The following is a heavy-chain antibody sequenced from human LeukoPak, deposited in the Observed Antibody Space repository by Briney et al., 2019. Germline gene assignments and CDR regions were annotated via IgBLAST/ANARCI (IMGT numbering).Heavy chain of an antibody. J-gene: IGHJ6*04. D-gene: IGHD3-10*01. CDR2: IYPGDSDT. Sequence: GESLKISCKGPEYSFTSYWIGWVRQMPGKGLEWMGIIYPGDSDTRYSPSFQGQVTISADKSISTAYLQWSSLKASDTAMYYCARLSLWFGELLGLDVWGKGTTVTVSS. CDR1: EYSFTSYW. V-gene: IGHV5-51*01. CDR3: ARLSLWFGELLGLDV.